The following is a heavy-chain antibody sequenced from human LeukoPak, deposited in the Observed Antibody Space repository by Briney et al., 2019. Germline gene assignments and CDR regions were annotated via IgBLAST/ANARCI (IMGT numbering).Heavy chain of an antibody. CDR3: ARDIGSGNEGVYFDN. V-gene: IGHV4-34*01. J-gene: IGHJ4*02. Sequence: PSETLSLTCAVSGESFSGYYWSWIREPPGKGLEGIGEMNTSGSTKYNPSLKSRVTTSVDMSKNQVSLKLAFVTDGDTAVYYCARDIGSGNEGVYFDNWDQGTLVTVSS. D-gene: IGHD3-10*01. CDR1: GESFSGYY. CDR2: MNTSGST.